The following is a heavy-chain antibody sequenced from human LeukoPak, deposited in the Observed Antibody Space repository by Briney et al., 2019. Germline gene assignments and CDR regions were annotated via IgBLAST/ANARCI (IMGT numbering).Heavy chain of an antibody. D-gene: IGHD3-16*01. Sequence: SVKVSCKASGGTFSSYAISWVRQAPGQGLEWMGRIIPILGIANYAQKFQGRVTITADKSTSTAYMELSSLRSEDTAVYYCARVTIWGWSHWFDPRGQGTLVTVSS. CDR3: ARVTIWGWSHWFDP. CDR2: IIPILGIA. J-gene: IGHJ5*02. CDR1: GGTFSSYA. V-gene: IGHV1-69*04.